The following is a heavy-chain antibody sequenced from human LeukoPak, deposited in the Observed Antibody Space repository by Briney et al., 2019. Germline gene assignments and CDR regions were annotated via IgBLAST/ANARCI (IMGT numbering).Heavy chain of an antibody. J-gene: IGHJ3*02. D-gene: IGHD3-22*01. Sequence: SETLSLTCAVYGGSFSGYYWSWIRQPPGKGLDWIGEINHSGSTNYNPSLKSRVTISVDTSKNQFSLKLSSVTAADTAVYYCARVPYYDSSPPIWGQGTMVTVSS. V-gene: IGHV4-34*01. CDR2: INHSGST. CDR1: GGSFSGYY. CDR3: ARVPYYDSSPPI.